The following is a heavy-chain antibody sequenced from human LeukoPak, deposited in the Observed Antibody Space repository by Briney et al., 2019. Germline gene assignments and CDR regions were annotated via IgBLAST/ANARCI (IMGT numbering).Heavy chain of an antibody. J-gene: IGHJ4*02. CDR3: AKDYSYRAVDIVATITN. CDR2: ISGSGGST. CDR1: GFTFSSYA. D-gene: IGHD5-12*01. V-gene: IGHV3-23*01. Sequence: GGSLRLSCAASGFTFSSYAMSWVRQAPGKGLEWVSAISGSGGSTYYADSVKGRFTISRDNSKNTLYLQMNSLRAEDTAVYYCAKDYSYRAVDIVATITNWGQGTLVTVSS.